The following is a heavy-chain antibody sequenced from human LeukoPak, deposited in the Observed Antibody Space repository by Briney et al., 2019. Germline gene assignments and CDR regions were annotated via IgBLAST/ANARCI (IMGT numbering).Heavy chain of an antibody. V-gene: IGHV3-30*18. D-gene: IGHD2-15*01. CDR3: AKRAATGLYYYYGMDV. J-gene: IGHJ6*02. Sequence: PGRSLRLSCAASGFTSSSYGMHWVRQAPGKGLEWVAVISYDGSNKYYADSVKGRFTISRDNSKNTLYLQMNSLRAEDTAVYYCAKRAATGLYYYYGMDVWGQGTTVIVSS. CDR1: GFTSSSYG. CDR2: ISYDGSNK.